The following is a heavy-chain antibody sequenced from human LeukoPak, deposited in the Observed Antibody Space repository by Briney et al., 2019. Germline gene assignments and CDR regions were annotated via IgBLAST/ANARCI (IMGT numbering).Heavy chain of an antibody. J-gene: IGHJ4*02. Sequence: PGGSLGLSCAASGFTFDDYAMHWVRQAPGKGLEWVSGISWNSGSIGYADSVKGRFTISRDNAKNSLYLQMNSLRAEDMALYYCAKSAGFGELLFTFDYWGQGTLVTVSS. D-gene: IGHD3-10*01. CDR3: AKSAGFGELLFTFDY. CDR2: ISWNSGSI. V-gene: IGHV3-9*03. CDR1: GFTFDDYA.